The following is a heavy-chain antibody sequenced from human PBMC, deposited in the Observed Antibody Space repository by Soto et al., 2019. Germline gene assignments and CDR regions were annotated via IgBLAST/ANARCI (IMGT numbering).Heavy chain of an antibody. J-gene: IGHJ4*02. CDR2: ISAYNGNT. V-gene: IGHV1-18*01. D-gene: IGHD6-13*01. CDR1: GYTFTSYG. CDR3: ARSDGYSSSWYYDY. Sequence: ASVKVSCKASGYTFTSYGISWVRQAPGQGLEWMGWISAYNGNTNYAQKLQGRVTMTTDTSTSTTYMELRSLRSDDTAVYYCARSDGYSSSWYYDYWGQGTLVTVSS.